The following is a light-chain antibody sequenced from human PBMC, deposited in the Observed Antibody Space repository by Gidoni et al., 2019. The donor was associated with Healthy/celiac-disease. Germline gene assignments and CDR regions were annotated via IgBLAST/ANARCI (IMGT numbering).Light chain of an antibody. CDR1: ALPKQY. Sequence: SYELTQPPSVSVSPGQTARITCSGDALPKQYAYWYQQKPGQAPVLVIYNDSERPSGIPERFSGSSSGTTVTLTISGVQAEDEADYYCQSADSSGTYQVFGGGTKLTVL. CDR2: NDS. CDR3: QSADSSGTYQV. J-gene: IGLJ2*01. V-gene: IGLV3-25*03.